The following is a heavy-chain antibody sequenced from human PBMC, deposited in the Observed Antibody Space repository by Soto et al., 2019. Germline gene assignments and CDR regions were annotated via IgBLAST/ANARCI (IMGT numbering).Heavy chain of an antibody. J-gene: IGHJ4*02. D-gene: IGHD5-12*01. CDR2: IYYSGST. CDR1: GGSISSYY. V-gene: IGHV4-59*08. CDR3: AKHSPRGGYELDY. Sequence: TSETLSLTCTVSGGSISSYYWSWIRQPPGKGLEWIGYIYYSGSTNYNPSLKSRVTISVDTSKNQFSLKLSSVTAADTAVYYCAKHSPRGGYELDYGGKGTRVTVP.